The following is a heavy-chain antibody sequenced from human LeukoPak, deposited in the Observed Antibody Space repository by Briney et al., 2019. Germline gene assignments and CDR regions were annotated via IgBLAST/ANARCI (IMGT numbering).Heavy chain of an antibody. CDR3: AKGSSTSRPYCFDY. Sequence: PGGSLRLSCAASGFTFSSYAMSWVRQAPGEGLEWVSAITGSGGDTYHADSVEGRFTISRDNSKNTLYLQMNSLRAEDTAVYYCAKGSSTSRPYCFDYWGQGTLVTVSS. CDR2: ITGSGGDT. D-gene: IGHD2-2*01. V-gene: IGHV3-23*01. CDR1: GFTFSSYA. J-gene: IGHJ4*02.